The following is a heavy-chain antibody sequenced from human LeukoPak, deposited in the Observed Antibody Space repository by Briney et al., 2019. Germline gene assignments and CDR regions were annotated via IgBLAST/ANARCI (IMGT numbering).Heavy chain of an antibody. CDR3: ARPNYYGSGNNWFDP. V-gene: IGHV3-23*01. CDR1: GFAFSNCG. Sequence: GGSLRLSCAAPGFAFSNCGMGWVRQAPGRGLEWVSSIGGSGAKTYYADSVKGRFTISRDNSKNTLYLQMNTLRVEDTAVYYCARPNYYGSGNNWFDPWGQGTLVTVSS. D-gene: IGHD3-10*01. J-gene: IGHJ5*02. CDR2: IGGSGAKT.